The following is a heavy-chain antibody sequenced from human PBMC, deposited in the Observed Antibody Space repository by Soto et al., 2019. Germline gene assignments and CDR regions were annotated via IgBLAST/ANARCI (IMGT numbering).Heavy chain of an antibody. Sequence: EVQLVETGGGLIQPGGSLILSCAASGFTVSSKYMSWLRQAPGKGLEWVSIIYSDGNTYYADSVKGRFTISRDNSKNTLNLQMNSPRAEDTAVYFCARGRGNGVVTTCCLPVDSWGQGTVVTVSS. J-gene: IGHJ4*02. V-gene: IGHV3-53*02. CDR1: GFTVSSKY. D-gene: IGHD2-8*01. CDR3: ARGRGNGVVTTCCLPVDS. CDR2: IYSDGNT.